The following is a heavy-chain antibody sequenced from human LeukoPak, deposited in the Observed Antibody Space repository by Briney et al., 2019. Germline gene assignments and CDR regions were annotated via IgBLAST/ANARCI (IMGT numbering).Heavy chain of an antibody. J-gene: IGHJ6*03. CDR3: ARARGFLYYYMDV. CDR1: GGSISSGGYY. D-gene: IGHD3-10*01. CDR2: IYHSGST. Sequence: SETLSLTCTVSGGSISSGGYYWSWIRQPPGKGLEWIGYIYHSGSTYYNPSLKSRVTISVDRSKNQFSLKLSSVTAADTAVYYCARARGFLYYYMDVWGKGTTVTVSS. V-gene: IGHV4-30-2*01.